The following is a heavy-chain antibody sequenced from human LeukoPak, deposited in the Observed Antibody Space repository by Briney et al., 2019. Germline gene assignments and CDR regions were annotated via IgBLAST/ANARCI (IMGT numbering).Heavy chain of an antibody. J-gene: IGHJ4*02. CDR1: GFTFSNYP. D-gene: IGHD5-18*01. CDR3: ARVRYNSGYIFDY. V-gene: IGHV3-48*04. Sequence: GGSLRLSCAASGFTFSNYPMNWVRQTPGKGLQWISYISRSSSPIYYADSVRGRFTISRDNAKNSLFLQMNSLRAEDTAVYYCARVRYNSGYIFDYWGQGTLVTVSS. CDR2: ISRSSSPI.